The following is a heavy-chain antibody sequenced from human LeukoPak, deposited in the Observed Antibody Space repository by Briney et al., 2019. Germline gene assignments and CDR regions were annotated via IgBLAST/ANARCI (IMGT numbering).Heavy chain of an antibody. D-gene: IGHD3-22*01. V-gene: IGHV3-23*01. CDR2: ISGSGGST. J-gene: IGHJ4*02. CDR3: AKGPPRFNYYGSSGYTPPDY. Sequence: GGSLRLSCAASGFTFSSYAMSWVRQAPGKGLEWVSAISGSGGSTYYADSVKGRFTISRDNSKNTLYLQMNSLRAEDTAVYYCAKGPPRFNYYGSSGYTPPDYWGQGTLVTVSS. CDR1: GFTFSSYA.